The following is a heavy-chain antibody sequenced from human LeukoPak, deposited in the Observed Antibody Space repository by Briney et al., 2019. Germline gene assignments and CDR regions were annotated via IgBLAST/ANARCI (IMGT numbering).Heavy chain of an antibody. D-gene: IGHD1-26*01. CDR2: ISYDGSNK. CDR1: GFTSSAYA. CDR3: ARGPGPIAGAKNPFDI. Sequence: PGGSLRLSCAASGFTSSAYATHWVRQAPGKGLEWVAVISYDGSNKYYADSVKGRFTISGDKSKDTLYLQMKSLRPEDTAVYYCARGPGPIAGAKNPFDIWGQGTMVTVSS. J-gene: IGHJ3*02. V-gene: IGHV3-30*01.